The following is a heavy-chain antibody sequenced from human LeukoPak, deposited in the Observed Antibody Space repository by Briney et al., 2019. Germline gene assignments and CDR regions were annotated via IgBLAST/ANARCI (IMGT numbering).Heavy chain of an antibody. V-gene: IGHV4-39*07. CDR3: ARDQGSWYPPFEYYYYMDV. J-gene: IGHJ6*03. CDR1: GGSISSSSYY. CDR2: IYYSGST. D-gene: IGHD6-13*01. Sequence: SETLSLTCTVSGGSISSSSYYWGWIRQPPGKGLEWIGSIYYSGSTYYNPSLKSRVTISVDTSKNQFSLKLSSVTAADTAVYYCARDQGSWYPPFEYYYYMDVWGKGTTVTVSS.